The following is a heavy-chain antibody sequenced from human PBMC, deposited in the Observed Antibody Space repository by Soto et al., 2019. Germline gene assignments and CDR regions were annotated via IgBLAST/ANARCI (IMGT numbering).Heavy chain of an antibody. CDR3: ARDFPFGYCGGDCYSGYYGMDV. J-gene: IGHJ6*02. CDR1: GGSISSGGYY. Sequence: SETLSLTCTVSGGSISSGGYYWSWIRQHPGKGLEWIGYIYYSGSTYYNPSLKSRVTISVDTSKNQFSLKLSSVTAADTAVYYCARDFPFGYCGGDCYSGYYGMDVWGQGTTVTVSS. CDR2: IYYSGST. D-gene: IGHD2-21*02. V-gene: IGHV4-31*03.